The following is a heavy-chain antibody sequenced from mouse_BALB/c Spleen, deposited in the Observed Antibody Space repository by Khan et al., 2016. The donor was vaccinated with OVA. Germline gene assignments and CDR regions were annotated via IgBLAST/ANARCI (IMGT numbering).Heavy chain of an antibody. Sequence: EVELVESGGDLVKPGGSLKLSCAASGFTFSTYGMSWVRQTPDKRLEWVATVSSGGHYTYYPDTVKGRFTISRDNVKNTLYLQMSSLKSEDTAMFYCARIAYYYDSEGCAYWGQGTLVTVSA. J-gene: IGHJ3*01. CDR3: ARIAYYYDSEGCAY. D-gene: IGHD1-1*01. CDR1: GFTFSTYG. CDR2: VSSGGHYT. V-gene: IGHV5-6*01.